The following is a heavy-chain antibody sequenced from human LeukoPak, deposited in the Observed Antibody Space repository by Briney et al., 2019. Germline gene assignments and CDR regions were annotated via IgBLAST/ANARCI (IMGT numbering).Heavy chain of an antibody. D-gene: IGHD6-6*01. CDR3: ARGAITAARPLDY. CDR2: IYSGDNT. J-gene: IGHJ4*02. Sequence: QSGGSLRLSCAASGITVTSDYMSWVRQAPGKGLEWVSVIYSGDNTYYADSVKGRFTISRDNSKNMVYLQMNSLRAEDTDVYYCARGAITAARPLDYWGQGTLVTVSS. V-gene: IGHV3-53*01. CDR1: GITVTSDY.